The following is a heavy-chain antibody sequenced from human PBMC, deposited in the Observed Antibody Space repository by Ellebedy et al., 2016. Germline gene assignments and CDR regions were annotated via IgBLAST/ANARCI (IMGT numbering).Heavy chain of an antibody. J-gene: IGHJ3*02. Sequence: SETLSLTCAVYGGSFSGYYWSWIRQPPGKGLERIGEINHSGSTNYNPSLKSRVTISVDTSKNQFSLRLSSVTAADTAVYYCARDFRAYLDAFDIWGQGTMVTVSS. V-gene: IGHV4-34*01. CDR3: ARDFRAYLDAFDI. D-gene: IGHD3-10*01. CDR1: GGSFSGYY. CDR2: INHSGST.